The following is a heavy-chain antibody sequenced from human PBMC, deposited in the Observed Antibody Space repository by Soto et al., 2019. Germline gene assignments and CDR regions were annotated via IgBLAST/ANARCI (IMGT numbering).Heavy chain of an antibody. CDR3: ARQAPSHSSSWYFFDY. V-gene: IGHV4-34*01. CDR2: INHSGST. CDR1: GGSFSGYY. D-gene: IGHD6-13*01. Sequence: SETLSLTCAAYGGSFSGYYWSWIRQPPGKGLEWIGEINHSGSTNYNPSLKSRVTISVDTSKNQFSLKLSSVTAADTAVYYCARQAPSHSSSWYFFDYWGQGTLVTVSS. J-gene: IGHJ4*02.